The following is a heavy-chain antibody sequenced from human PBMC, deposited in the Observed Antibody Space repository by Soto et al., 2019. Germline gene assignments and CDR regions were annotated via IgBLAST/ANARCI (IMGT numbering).Heavy chain of an antibody. Sequence: PSETLSLTGTVPGGSISSYYWSWIRQPPGKGLEWIGYIYYSGSTNYNPSLKSRVTISVDTSKNQFSLKLSSVTAADTAVYYCARHLRIAYFDYWGQGTLDTVSS. CDR1: GGSISSYY. CDR3: ARHLRIAYFDY. CDR2: IYYSGST. J-gene: IGHJ4*02. D-gene: IGHD3-16*01. V-gene: IGHV4-59*08.